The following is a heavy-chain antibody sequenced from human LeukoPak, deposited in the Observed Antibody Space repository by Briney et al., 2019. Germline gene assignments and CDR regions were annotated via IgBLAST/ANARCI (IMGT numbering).Heavy chain of an antibody. D-gene: IGHD6-19*01. CDR2: IYSGGST. CDR1: GFTVSSNY. Sequence: GGSLRLSCAASGFTVSSNYMSWVRQAPGKGLEWVSVIYSGGSTYYADSVKGRFTISRDNSKNTLYLQMNSLRAEDTAVYYCARGYSSGWLHFDYWGQGTLVTVSS. J-gene: IGHJ4*02. V-gene: IGHV3-66*01. CDR3: ARGYSSGWLHFDY.